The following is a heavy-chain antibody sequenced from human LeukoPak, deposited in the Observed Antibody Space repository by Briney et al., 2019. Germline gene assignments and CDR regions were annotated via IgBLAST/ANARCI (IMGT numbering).Heavy chain of an antibody. J-gene: IGHJ3*02. CDR3: ARAGSSIAARTDAFDI. CDR2: IIPILGIA. D-gene: IGHD6-6*01. CDR1: GGTFSSYA. Sequence: SVKVSCKASGGTFSSYAISWVRQAPGQGLEWMGRIIPILGIANYAQKFQGRVTITADKSTSTAYMELSSLRSEDTAVYYCARAGSSIAARTDAFDIWGQGTMVTVSS. V-gene: IGHV1-69*04.